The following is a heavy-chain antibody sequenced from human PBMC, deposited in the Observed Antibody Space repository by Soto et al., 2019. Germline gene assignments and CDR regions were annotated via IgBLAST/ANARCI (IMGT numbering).Heavy chain of an antibody. CDR3: AIDSPVAIVGATCFDY. V-gene: IGHV1-46*01. CDR1: GYTFTSYY. Sequence: ASVKVSCKASGYTFTSYYMHWVRQAPGQGLEWMGIINPSGGSTSYAQKFQGRVTMTRDTSTSTVYMELSSLRSEDTAVYYCAIDSPVAIVGATCFDYWGQGTLVTVSS. CDR2: INPSGGST. J-gene: IGHJ4*02. D-gene: IGHD1-26*01.